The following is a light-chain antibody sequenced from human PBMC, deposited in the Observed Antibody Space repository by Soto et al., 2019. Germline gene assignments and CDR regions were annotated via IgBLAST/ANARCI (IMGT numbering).Light chain of an antibody. V-gene: IGKV1-9*01. CDR2: AAS. Sequence: DIQLTQSPSFLSASVGDRVTITCRASQDITTYLAWYQQTAGKAPKLLIYAASTLQSGVPSRFSGSGSGTEFTLTISNLQPEDFATYSCQQVNTFPQITFGQGTRLGIK. J-gene: IGKJ5*01. CDR1: QDITTY. CDR3: QQVNTFPQIT.